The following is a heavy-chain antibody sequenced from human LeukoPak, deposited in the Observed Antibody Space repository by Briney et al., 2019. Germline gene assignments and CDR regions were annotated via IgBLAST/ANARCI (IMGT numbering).Heavy chain of an antibody. CDR1: GFTFGSYT. J-gene: IGHJ4*02. Sequence: GGSLRLSCAASGFTFGSYTMSWVRQAPGKGLEWVSGITATGSRTYYADSVKGRFTISRDSSKNTLYLQLNSLGVDDTAVYYCAREGQLLQGIDYWGQGTLVTVSS. CDR2: ITATGSRT. V-gene: IGHV3-23*01. CDR3: AREGQLLQGIDY. D-gene: IGHD2-2*01.